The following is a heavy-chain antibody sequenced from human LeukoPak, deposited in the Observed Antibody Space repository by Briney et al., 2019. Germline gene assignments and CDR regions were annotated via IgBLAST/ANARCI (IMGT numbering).Heavy chain of an antibody. V-gene: IGHV4-34*01. J-gene: IGHJ4*02. CDR3: ARGLYSSSWYAGHYFAY. CDR1: GGSFSGYY. CDR2: INHSGST. Sequence: SETLSLTCAVHGGSFSGYYWSWIRQPPGKGLEWIGEINHSGSTNYNPSLKSRVTISVDTSKNQFSLKLSSVTAADTAVYYCARGLYSSSWYAGHYFAYWGQGTLVTVSS. D-gene: IGHD6-13*01.